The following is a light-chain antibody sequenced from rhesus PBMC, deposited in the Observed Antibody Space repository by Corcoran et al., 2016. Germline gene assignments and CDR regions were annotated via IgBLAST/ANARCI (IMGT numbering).Light chain of an antibody. J-gene: IGKJ2*01. CDR2: GGS. CDR3: VQAIAFPYS. CDR1: QSLLHTNGNTY. V-gene: IGKV2-72*01. Sequence: DIVMTQTPLSLPITPGEPASISCRSSQSLLHTNGNTYLHWYLQKPGQSPQLLILGGSTRASGVPDRFSGSGSGTDFTLKISKVEAEDVGVYFCVQAIAFPYSFGQGTKVEIK.